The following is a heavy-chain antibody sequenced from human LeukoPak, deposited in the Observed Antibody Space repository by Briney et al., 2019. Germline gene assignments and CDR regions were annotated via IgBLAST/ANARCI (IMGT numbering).Heavy chain of an antibody. Sequence: VASVKVSCKASGYTFTSYFIHWVRQAPGQGLEWMGIINPSGGSTSYAQKFQGRVTMTRDMSTSTVYMELGSLRSEDTAVYYCAREGIVGRRDFDYWGQGTLVTVSS. D-gene: IGHD6-6*01. CDR2: INPSGGST. CDR3: AREGIVGRRDFDY. CDR1: GYTFTSYF. V-gene: IGHV1-46*01. J-gene: IGHJ4*02.